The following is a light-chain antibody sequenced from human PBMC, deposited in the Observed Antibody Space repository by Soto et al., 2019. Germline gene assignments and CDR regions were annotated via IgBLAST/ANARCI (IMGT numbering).Light chain of an antibody. CDR2: DAT. V-gene: IGKV3-11*01. CDR1: QSVGIY. CDR3: QQRDIWPPLT. Sequence: VLTQSPVTLSLSPGETATLFCKASQSVGIYLGWFQQKPGQAPRVLIYDATNRAGGVPDRFSGSGSGTDFTLTISSREAEDSAGYYWQQRDIWPPLTFGGGTKLEIK. J-gene: IGKJ4*02.